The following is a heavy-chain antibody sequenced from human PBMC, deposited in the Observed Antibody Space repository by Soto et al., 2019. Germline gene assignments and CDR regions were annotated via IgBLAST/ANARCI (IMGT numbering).Heavy chain of an antibody. CDR2: IIPISGTA. Sequence: QVQLVQSGAEVKKPGSSVKVSCKASGGTFSSYAISRVRQAPGQGLEWMGGIIPISGTANYAQKFQGRVTITEDESTSTAYMELSSLRSEDTAVYYCARSQGSSTSLEIYYYYYYGMDVWGQGTTVTVSS. CDR3: ARSQGSSTSLEIYYYYYYGMDV. D-gene: IGHD2-2*01. CDR1: GGTFSSYA. J-gene: IGHJ6*02. V-gene: IGHV1-69*01.